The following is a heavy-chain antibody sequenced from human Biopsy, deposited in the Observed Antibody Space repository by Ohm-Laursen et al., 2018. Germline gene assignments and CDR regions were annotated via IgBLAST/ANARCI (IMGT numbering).Heavy chain of an antibody. Sequence: GTLSLTCTVPGGSISSYYWSWIRQPPGKGLQWIGYVYYTGSTDYNPSLQSRVTISVDTSKNHFSLRLRSVTPADTAIYYCARDRGYYSDRTVPGYFDLWGRGTLVTVSS. CDR1: GGSISSYY. CDR2: VYYTGST. D-gene: IGHD3-22*01. CDR3: ARDRGYYSDRTVPGYFDL. V-gene: IGHV4-59*01. J-gene: IGHJ2*01.